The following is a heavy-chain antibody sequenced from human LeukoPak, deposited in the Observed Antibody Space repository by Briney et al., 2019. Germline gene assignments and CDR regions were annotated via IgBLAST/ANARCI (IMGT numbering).Heavy chain of an antibody. CDR1: GDSIGTSSNY. CDR3: ARDQVGATDDAFDI. D-gene: IGHD1-26*01. J-gene: IGHJ3*02. V-gene: IGHV4-61*02. CDR2: IYTTGST. Sequence: SETLSLTCTVSGDSIGTSSNYWSWIRQPAGKGLEWIGRIYTTGSTNYNPSLESRVTISVDTSKNQFSLKLSSVTAADTAVYYCARDQVGATDDAFDIWGQGTMVTVSS.